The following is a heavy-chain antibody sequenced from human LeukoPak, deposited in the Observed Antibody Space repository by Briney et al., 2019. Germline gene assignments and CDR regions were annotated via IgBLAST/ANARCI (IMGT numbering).Heavy chain of an antibody. Sequence: GASVKVSCKASGGTFISYAISWVRQAPGQGLEWMGGIIPIFGTANYAQKFQGRVTITTDESTSTAYMELSSLRSEDTAVYYCARDQHGDYESDYFDYWGQGTLVTVSS. CDR2: IIPIFGTA. V-gene: IGHV1-69*05. CDR1: GGTFISYA. D-gene: IGHD4-17*01. J-gene: IGHJ4*02. CDR3: ARDQHGDYESDYFDY.